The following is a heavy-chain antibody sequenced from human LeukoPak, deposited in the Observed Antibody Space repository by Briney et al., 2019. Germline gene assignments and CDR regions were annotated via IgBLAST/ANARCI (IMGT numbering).Heavy chain of an antibody. CDR2: ISSSGSTI. Sequence: GGSLRLSCAASGFTFSGSYMSWIRQAPGKGLEWVSYISSSGSTIYYTDSVKGRFTISRDNAKNSLYLQMSSLRAEDTAVYYCATAPSRITLFGVVPYFFDYWGQGTLVTVSS. D-gene: IGHD3-3*01. J-gene: IGHJ4*02. V-gene: IGHV3-11*01. CDR1: GFTFSGSY. CDR3: ATAPSRITLFGVVPYFFDY.